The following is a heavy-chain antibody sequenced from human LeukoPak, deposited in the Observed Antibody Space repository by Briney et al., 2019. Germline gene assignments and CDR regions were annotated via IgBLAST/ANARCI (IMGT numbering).Heavy chain of an antibody. Sequence: PSETLSLTCTVSGGSISSYYWSWIQQPPGKGLEWIGYIYYSGSTNYNPSLKSRVTISVDTSKNQFSLKLSSVTAADTAVYYCARGDMAVARFDPWGQGTLVTVSS. CDR2: IYYSGST. CDR1: GGSISSYY. D-gene: IGHD6-19*01. J-gene: IGHJ5*02. V-gene: IGHV4-59*01. CDR3: ARGDMAVARFDP.